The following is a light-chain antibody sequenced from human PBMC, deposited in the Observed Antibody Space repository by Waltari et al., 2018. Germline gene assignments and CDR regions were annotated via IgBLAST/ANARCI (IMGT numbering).Light chain of an antibody. V-gene: IGKV1-5*03. J-gene: IGKJ1*01. CDR3: QQYNSYPGK. Sequence: DIQMTQSPSTLSASVGDRVTITCRASQSISSWLAWYQQKPGKAPKLRIYKATSLESGVPSRFSGSGSGAEVTLTISSLQPDDFATYYCQQYNSYPGKFGQGTKVEIK. CDR1: QSISSW. CDR2: KAT.